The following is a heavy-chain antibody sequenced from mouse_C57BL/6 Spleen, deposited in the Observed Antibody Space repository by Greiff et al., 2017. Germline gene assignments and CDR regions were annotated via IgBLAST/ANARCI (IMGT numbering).Heavy chain of an antibody. CDR3: TRFLDY. J-gene: IGHJ2*01. CDR2: VDPETGGT. CDR1: GYTFTDYE. V-gene: IGHV1-15*01. Sequence: QVQLQQSGAELVRPGASVTLSCKASGYTFTDYEMHWVKQTPVHGLEWIGAVDPETGGTAYNQKFKGKAILTADKSSSTAYMELRSLTSEDSAVYYCTRFLDYWGQGTTLTVSS.